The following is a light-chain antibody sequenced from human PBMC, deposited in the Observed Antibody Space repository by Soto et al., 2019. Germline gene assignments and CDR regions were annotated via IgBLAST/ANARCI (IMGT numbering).Light chain of an antibody. Sequence: ETVLTQSPGTLSLSPGERATLSCRASQSVNGNYLAWYQQKPGQAPRLLIYGTSSRATGIPDRFSGSGSGTDFTLTISRLEPEDFAVYYCQHYETSLLTFGGGTKV. V-gene: IGKV3-20*01. CDR1: QSVNGNY. J-gene: IGKJ4*02. CDR3: QHYETSLLT. CDR2: GTS.